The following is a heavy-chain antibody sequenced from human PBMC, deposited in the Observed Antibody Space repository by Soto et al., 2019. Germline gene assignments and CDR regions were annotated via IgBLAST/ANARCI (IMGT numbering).Heavy chain of an antibody. J-gene: IGHJ6*02. CDR2: ISYDGSNK. CDR3: ARDYYYGMDV. Sequence: GGSLRLACAASGFTFSSYAMHWVRQAPGKGLEWVAVISYDGSNKYYADSVKGRFTISRDNSKNTLYLQMNSLRAEDTAVYYCARDYYYGMDVWGQGTTVTVSS. V-gene: IGHV3-30-3*01. CDR1: GFTFSSYA.